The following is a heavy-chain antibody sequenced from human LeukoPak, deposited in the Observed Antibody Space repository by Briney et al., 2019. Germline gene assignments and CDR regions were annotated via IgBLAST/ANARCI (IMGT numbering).Heavy chain of an antibody. V-gene: IGHV1-18*01. Sequence: ASAKVSCKASGYTFTRYGISWVRQAPGQGLEWMGWISANNGDTNSAQKFQDRVTMTTDTSTSTAYMELRSLRSDDTAVYYCARDFFHGHCAGLSCFLLDYWGQGSLVTVSS. CDR1: GYTFTRYG. D-gene: IGHD2-15*01. J-gene: IGHJ4*02. CDR2: ISANNGDT. CDR3: ARDFFHGHCAGLSCFLLDY.